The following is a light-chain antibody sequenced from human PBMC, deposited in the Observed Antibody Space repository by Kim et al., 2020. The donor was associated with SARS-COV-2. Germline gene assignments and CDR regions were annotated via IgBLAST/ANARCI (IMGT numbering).Light chain of an antibody. Sequence: VARGRPARITWGGKRVGSKTVHWYQQSPGQAPVLVMYRDRNRHSGIPERFSGSNSGNTATLTISRVQAGDEADYYCQVWDSSTGVFGGGTQLTVL. J-gene: IGLJ7*01. CDR3: QVWDSSTGV. CDR1: RVGSKT. CDR2: RDR. V-gene: IGLV3-9*01.